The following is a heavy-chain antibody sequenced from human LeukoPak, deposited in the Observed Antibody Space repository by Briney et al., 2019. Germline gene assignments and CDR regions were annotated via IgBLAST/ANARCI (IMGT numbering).Heavy chain of an antibody. CDR1: GGSITSNY. CDR3: ARVPCGGDCYWGGLDAFDL. V-gene: IGHV4-59*01. D-gene: IGHD2-21*02. Sequence: SETLSLTCTVSGGSITSNYWSWIRQPPGKGLDWIGFIFYTGSTNYNPSLESRAIISADTSKNQFSLRLRSVTAADTAVYFCARVPCGGDCYWGGLDAFDLWGQGTVVTVSS. CDR2: IFYTGST. J-gene: IGHJ3*01.